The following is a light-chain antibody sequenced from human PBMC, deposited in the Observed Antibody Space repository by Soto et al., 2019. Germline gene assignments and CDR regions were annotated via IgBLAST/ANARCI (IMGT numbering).Light chain of an antibody. CDR1: QYVSTN. J-gene: IGKJ4*01. CDR2: DIS. V-gene: IGKV3D-15*01. Sequence: ETVMTQFPATLSVSPRERATLSCRASQYVSTNLAWYQQQPGQPPRLLIYDISNRATGIPARFSGSGSETEFALTITSLQSEDFAVYYCQQYDTWPLTFGGGTKVDIK. CDR3: QQYDTWPLT.